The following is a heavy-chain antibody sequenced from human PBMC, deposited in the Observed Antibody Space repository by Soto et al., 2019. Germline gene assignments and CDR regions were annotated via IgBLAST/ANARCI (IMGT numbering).Heavy chain of an antibody. CDR2: ISAYNGNT. Sequence: QVQLVQSGAEVKKPGASVKVSCKASGYTFTSYGISWVRQAPGQGIEWMGWISAYNGNTNYAQKLQGRVTMTTDTSTSRAYMELRSLRSDATAVYYCAGVRGVGATLSRCFAPCGQRTLVTVAS. J-gene: IGHJ5*02. V-gene: IGHV1-18*01. CDR1: GYTFTSYG. D-gene: IGHD1-26*01. CDR3: AGVRGVGATLSRCFAP.